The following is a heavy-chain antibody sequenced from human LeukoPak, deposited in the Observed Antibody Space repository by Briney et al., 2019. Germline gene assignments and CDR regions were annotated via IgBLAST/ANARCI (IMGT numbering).Heavy chain of an antibody. V-gene: IGHV3-49*04. CDR2: IRSKTYGGAT. J-gene: IGHJ4*02. CDR1: GFTFGDYG. CDR3: SRNLYYSGSGSYYSDY. D-gene: IGHD3-10*01. Sequence: GGSLRLSCTTSGFTFGDYGMSWVRQAPGKGLEWVGLIRSKTYGGATEYAASVKGRFTISRDDSKTIAYLQMNSLKTEHTAVYYCSRNLYYSGSGSYYSDYWGQGTLVTVSS.